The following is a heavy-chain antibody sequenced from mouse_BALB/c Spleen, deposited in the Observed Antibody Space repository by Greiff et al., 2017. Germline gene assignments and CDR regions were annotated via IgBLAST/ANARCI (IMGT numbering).Heavy chain of an antibody. D-gene: IGHD1-1*01. Sequence: EVKLQESGGDLVKPGGSLKLSCAASGFTFSSYGMSWVRQTPDKRLEWVATISSGGSYTYYPDSVTGRFTISRDNAKNTLYLQMSSLKSEDTAMYYCARHYYGSSYFDYGGQGTTLTVSS. CDR3: ARHYYGSSYFDY. CDR2: ISSGGSYT. V-gene: IGHV5-6*01. CDR1: GFTFSSYG. J-gene: IGHJ2*01.